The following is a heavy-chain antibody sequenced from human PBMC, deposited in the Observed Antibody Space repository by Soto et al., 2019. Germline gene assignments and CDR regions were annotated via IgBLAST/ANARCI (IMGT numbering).Heavy chain of an antibody. J-gene: IGHJ6*02. V-gene: IGHV3-30-3*01. CDR3: ARELDGIDV. CDR1: GFAFSSYA. CDR2: ISYDGSNK. Sequence: HPGGSLRLSCAASGFAFSSYAMHWVRQAPGKGLEWVAVISYDGSNKYYADSVKGRFTISRDNAKNSLYLQMNSLRAEDTAVYYCARELDGIDVWGQGTTVTVSS.